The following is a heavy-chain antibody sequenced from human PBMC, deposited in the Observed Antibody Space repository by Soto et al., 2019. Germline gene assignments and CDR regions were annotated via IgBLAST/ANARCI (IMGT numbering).Heavy chain of an antibody. D-gene: IGHD2-21*02. V-gene: IGHV4-34*01. CDR2: INHSGST. Sequence: QVQLQQWGAGLLKPSETLSLTCAVYGGSFSGYYWSWIRQPPGKGLEWIGEINHSGSTNYNPSPKRRVTISVDTSKNQFSLKLSSVTAADTAVYYCARVVTARWYFDYWGQGTLVTVSS. CDR3: ARVVTARWYFDY. CDR1: GGSFSGYY. J-gene: IGHJ4*02.